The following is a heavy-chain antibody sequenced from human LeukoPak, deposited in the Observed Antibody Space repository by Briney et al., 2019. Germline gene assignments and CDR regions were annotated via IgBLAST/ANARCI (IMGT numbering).Heavy chain of an antibody. J-gene: IGHJ4*01. CDR1: GFTFSSNG. V-gene: IGHV3-30*03. Sequence: GGSLRLSCAASGFTFSSNGMHWVRQAPGKGLEWVAVISSDGSNKYYADSVKGRFTISRDNSKNTLYLQMNSLRDEDTAVYYCARGRSRSWCFDYWGQGTLVTVSS. D-gene: IGHD6-13*01. CDR2: ISSDGSNK. CDR3: ARGRSRSWCFDY.